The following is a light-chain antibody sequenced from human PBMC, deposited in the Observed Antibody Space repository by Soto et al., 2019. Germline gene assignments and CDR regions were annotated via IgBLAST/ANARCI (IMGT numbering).Light chain of an antibody. V-gene: IGKV3-20*01. J-gene: IGKJ1*01. CDR2: GAS. CDR3: QQYDTSPRT. CDR1: QSVSSNY. Sequence: EVMLTQSPGTLSLSPGERATLSCRTSQSVSSNYLAWYQQKSGQAPRLLIYGASNRATGIQDRFSGSGSGTDFTLTIRRLEPEDFAVYYCQQYDTSPRTFGQGTKVEFK.